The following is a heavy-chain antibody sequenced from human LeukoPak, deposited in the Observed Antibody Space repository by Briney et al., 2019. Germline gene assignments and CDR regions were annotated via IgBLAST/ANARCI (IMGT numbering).Heavy chain of an antibody. D-gene: IGHD3-10*01. V-gene: IGHV4-59*08. Sequence: SETLSLTCTVSGGSISSYYWSWIRQRPRKGLEWIGWIYYSGSIDYNPSLKSRVTISIDTPKNQFSLKLSSVTAADTAVYYCARSNYYGSGSYSHWGQGTLVTVSS. CDR2: IYYSGSI. CDR3: ARSNYYGSGSYSH. J-gene: IGHJ4*02. CDR1: GGSISSYY.